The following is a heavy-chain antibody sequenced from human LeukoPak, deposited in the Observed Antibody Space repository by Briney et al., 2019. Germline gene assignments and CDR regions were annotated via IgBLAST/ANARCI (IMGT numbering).Heavy chain of an antibody. D-gene: IGHD3-3*01. J-gene: IGHJ6*02. CDR2: IWYDGSNK. V-gene: IGHV3-33*01. CDR1: GFTFNSYG. CDR3: AREPGRNDFWSGYYTPNYYYGMDV. Sequence: GGSLRLSCAASGFTFNSYGMHWVRQAPGKGLEWVAGIWYDGSNKDYADSVKGRFTISRDNSKNTLYLQMNSLRAEDTAVYYCAREPGRNDFWSGYYTPNYYYGMDVWGQGTTVTVSS.